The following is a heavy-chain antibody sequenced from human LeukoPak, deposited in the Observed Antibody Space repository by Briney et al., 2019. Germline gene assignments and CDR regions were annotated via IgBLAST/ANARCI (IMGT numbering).Heavy chain of an antibody. Sequence: GRSLRLSCAASGFTFDDYAMHWVRQAPGKGLEWVSGISWNSGSIGYADSVKGRFTISRDNAKNSLYLQMNSLRAEDMALYYCAKAMTTVVTGAFDIWGQRTMVTVSS. CDR1: GFTFDDYA. CDR2: ISWNSGSI. J-gene: IGHJ3*02. D-gene: IGHD4-23*01. CDR3: AKAMTTVVTGAFDI. V-gene: IGHV3-9*03.